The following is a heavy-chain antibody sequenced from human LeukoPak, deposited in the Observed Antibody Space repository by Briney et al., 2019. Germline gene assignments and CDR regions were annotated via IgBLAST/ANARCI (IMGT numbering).Heavy chain of an antibody. D-gene: IGHD3-22*01. J-gene: IGHJ4*02. V-gene: IGHV4-59*01. CDR1: GGSISSYY. Sequence: SETLSLTCTVSGGSISSYYWSWIRQPPGKGLEWIGYIYYSGSTNYNPSLKSRVTISVDTSKNQFSLKLSSVTAADTAVYYCARGHCYDNHFDYWGQGTLVTVSS. CDR2: IYYSGST. CDR3: ARGHCYDNHFDY.